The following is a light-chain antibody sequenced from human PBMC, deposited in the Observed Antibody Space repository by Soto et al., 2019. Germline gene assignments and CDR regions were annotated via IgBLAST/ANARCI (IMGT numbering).Light chain of an antibody. CDR1: NSDVGAYNY. Sequence: QSVLTQPASVSGSPGQSIAISCTGTNSDVGAYNYVSWYQQHPGKAPKLMIYDVSNRPSGVSSRFSGSKSGNTASLTISGLQAEDEADYYCTSYTTSSTLVFGGGTKVTVL. CDR3: TSYTTSSTLV. CDR2: DVS. J-gene: IGLJ3*02. V-gene: IGLV2-14*01.